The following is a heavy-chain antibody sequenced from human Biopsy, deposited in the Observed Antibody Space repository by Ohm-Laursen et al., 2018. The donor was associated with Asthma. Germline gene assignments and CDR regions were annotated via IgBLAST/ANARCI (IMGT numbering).Heavy chain of an antibody. V-gene: IGHV4-30-4*01. D-gene: IGHD4-17*01. J-gene: IGHJ6*02. CDR2: VFWSGST. CDR3: ARVVSYGDIYFGIDV. CDR1: GGYTGSSDHH. Sequence: SQTLSLTCRVSGGYTGSSDHHWAWIRQAPGKGLEWIGFVFWSGSTHYSRSLERRVSTSIDTATNEFSMKLWSVTPADTAVYFCARVVSYGDIYFGIDVWGPGNTVVVS.